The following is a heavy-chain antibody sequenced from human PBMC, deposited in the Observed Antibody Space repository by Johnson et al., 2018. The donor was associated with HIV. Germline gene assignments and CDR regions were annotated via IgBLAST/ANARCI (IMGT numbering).Heavy chain of an antibody. CDR3: ARVTGGYYSSSFGNAFDI. CDR1: GFTFSSYA. V-gene: IGHV3-30*04. D-gene: IGHD6-6*01. CDR2: ISYDGSNK. Sequence: VQLVESGGGVVKPGRSLRLSCAASGFTFSSYAMHWVRQAPGKGLEWVAVISYDGSNKYYADSVKGRLTVSRDNDKNSLYLQMNSLRAEDTAFYYCARVTGGYYSSSFGNAFDIWGQVTMVTVSS. J-gene: IGHJ3*02.